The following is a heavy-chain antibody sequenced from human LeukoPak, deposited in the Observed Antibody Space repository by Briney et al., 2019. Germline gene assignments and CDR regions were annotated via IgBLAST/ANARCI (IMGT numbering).Heavy chain of an antibody. V-gene: IGHV4-30-2*01. CDR3: ARVMDYYYYYMDV. J-gene: IGHJ6*03. Sequence: SETLSLTCAVSGGSISSGGYSWSWIRQPPGKGLEWIGYIYHSGSTYYNPSLKSRVTISVDRSKNQFSLKLSSVTAADTAVYYCARVMDYYYYYMDVWGKGTTVTVSS. CDR1: GGSISSGGYS. CDR2: IYHSGST. D-gene: IGHD3-10*01.